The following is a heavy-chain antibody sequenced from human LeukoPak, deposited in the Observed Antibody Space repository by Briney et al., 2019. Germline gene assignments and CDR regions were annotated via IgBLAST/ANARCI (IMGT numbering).Heavy chain of an antibody. CDR3: ARGAAPDS. J-gene: IGHJ4*02. CDR2: IYHSGST. V-gene: IGHV4-39*07. CDR1: GGSISSSSYY. Sequence: SETLSLTCTVSGGSISSSSYYWGWIRQPPGKGLEWIGSIYHSGSTYDNPSLKSRVTISVDTSKNQFSLKLSSVTAADTAIYYCARGAAPDSWGQGTLVTVSS. D-gene: IGHD6-6*01.